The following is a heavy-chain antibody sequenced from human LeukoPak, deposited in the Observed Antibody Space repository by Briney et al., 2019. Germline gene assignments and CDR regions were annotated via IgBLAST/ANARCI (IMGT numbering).Heavy chain of an antibody. CDR3: ARSYSNYVD. CDR2: IHNSGST. CDR1: GGSVSSYY. Sequence: KTSETLSLTCTVSGGSVSSYYWTWIRQPPGKGLEWIGHIHNSGSTNYNPSLKSRVTVSIDTSKNQFSLRLSSVTAADTAVYYCARSYSNYVDWGQGTLVSVSS. D-gene: IGHD4-11*01. J-gene: IGHJ4*02. V-gene: IGHV4-59*02.